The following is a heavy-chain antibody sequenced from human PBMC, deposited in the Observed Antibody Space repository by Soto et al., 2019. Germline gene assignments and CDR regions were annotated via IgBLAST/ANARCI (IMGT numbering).Heavy chain of an antibody. CDR1: GYTFTSYD. CDR3: ARNYDFWSGYFAAWFDP. J-gene: IGHJ5*02. V-gene: IGHV1-8*01. CDR2: MNPNSGNT. D-gene: IGHD3-3*01. Sequence: GASVKVSCKASGYTFTSYDINWVRQATGQGLEWMGWMNPNSGNTGYAQKFQGRVTMTRNTSISTAYMELSSLRSEDTAVYYCARNYDFWSGYFAAWFDPWGQGTLVTVSS.